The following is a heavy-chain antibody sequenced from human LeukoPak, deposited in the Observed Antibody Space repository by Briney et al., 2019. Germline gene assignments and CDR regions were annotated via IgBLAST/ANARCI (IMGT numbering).Heavy chain of an antibody. Sequence: PSETLSLTCTVSGGSISSGGYSWSWLRQHPGTGLECIGYIYYSGSTYYNPSLKSRVTISVDTSKNQFSLKLSSVTAADTAVYYCARVRMKYCSSTSCSRFDPWGQGTLVTVSS. V-gene: IGHV4-31*03. CDR1: GGSISSGGYS. CDR3: ARVRMKYCSSTSCSRFDP. J-gene: IGHJ5*02. CDR2: IYYSGST. D-gene: IGHD2-2*01.